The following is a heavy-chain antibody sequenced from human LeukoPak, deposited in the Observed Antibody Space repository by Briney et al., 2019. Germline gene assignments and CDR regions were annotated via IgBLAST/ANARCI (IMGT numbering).Heavy chain of an antibody. D-gene: IGHD6-13*01. CDR1: GFTFSSHG. CDR2: ISYDGSNK. CDR3: ANSAAGTLYGMDV. V-gene: IGHV3-30*18. Sequence: PGRSLRLSCAASGFTFSSHGMHWVRQAPGKGLEWVAVISYDGSNKYYADSVKGRFTISRDNSKNTLYLQMNSLRAEDTAVYYCANSAAGTLYGMDVWGQGTTVTVSS. J-gene: IGHJ6*02.